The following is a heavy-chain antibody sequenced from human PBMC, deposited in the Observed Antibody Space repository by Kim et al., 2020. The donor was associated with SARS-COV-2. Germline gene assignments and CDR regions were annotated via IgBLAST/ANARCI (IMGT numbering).Heavy chain of an antibody. J-gene: IGHJ6*02. CDR3: AAPDYGSSGYDGMDV. D-gene: IGHD3-22*01. Sequence: GSLRLSCAASGFTFDEYAMYWVRQVPGKGLEWVSVISGDGGSTYYADSVKGRFTISRDNRKNSLYLQMNSLRTEDTALYYCAAPDYGSSGYDGMDVWGQGTTVTVSS. CDR2: ISGDGGST. CDR1: GFTFDEYA. V-gene: IGHV3-43*02.